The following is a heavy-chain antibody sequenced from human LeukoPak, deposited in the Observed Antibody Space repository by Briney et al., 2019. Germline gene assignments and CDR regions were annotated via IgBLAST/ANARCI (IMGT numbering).Heavy chain of an antibody. J-gene: IGHJ4*02. V-gene: IGHV3-21*01. CDR1: GFTFSSYS. D-gene: IGHD3-22*01. CDR2: ISGDSSDI. Sequence: GGSLRLSCAASGFTFSSYSMNWVRQAPGKGLEWVSSISGDSSDIYYADSVMGRSTISRDNAKNSVYLKINSLRAEDTAIYYCARRGYSDSSGYDYWGQGTLVTVSS. CDR3: ARRGYSDSSGYDY.